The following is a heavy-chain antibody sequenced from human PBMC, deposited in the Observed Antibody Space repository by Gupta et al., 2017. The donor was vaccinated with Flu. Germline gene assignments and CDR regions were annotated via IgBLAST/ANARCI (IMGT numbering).Heavy chain of an antibody. D-gene: IGHD6-19*01. J-gene: IGHJ4*02. CDR1: GYTFTNYG. V-gene: IGHV1-18*01. CDR3: ATEGIGQMAGRGTPDY. CDR2: ISAYNGNT. Sequence: QIQLLQSGPEVKQPGASVKVSCKASGYTFTNYGINWVRQAPGQGPEWMGWISAYNGNTNYAQKFQGRVTMTTDKLTTTAYMEVGSLRSDDTAVYYCATEGIGQMAGRGTPDYWGQGTLVTVSS.